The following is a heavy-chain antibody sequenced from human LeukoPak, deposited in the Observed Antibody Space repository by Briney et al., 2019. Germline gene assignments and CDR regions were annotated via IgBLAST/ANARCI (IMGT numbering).Heavy chain of an antibody. CDR3: ASLARLNGSGSRDY. Sequence: GGSLRLSCAASGFTFSDYYMSWIRQAPGKGLEWVSYISSSSSTIKYADSVKGRFTISRDNAKNSLYLQMNSLRDEDTAVYYCASLARLNGSGSRDYWGQGTLVTVSS. CDR1: GFTFSDYY. D-gene: IGHD3-10*01. CDR2: ISSSSSTI. V-gene: IGHV3-11*04. J-gene: IGHJ4*02.